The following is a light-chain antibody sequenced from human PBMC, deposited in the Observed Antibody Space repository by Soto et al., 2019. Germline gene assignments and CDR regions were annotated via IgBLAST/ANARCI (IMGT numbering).Light chain of an antibody. V-gene: IGKV3-20*01. CDR3: QQYGSSPPWT. CDR1: QSVDYSL. J-gene: IGKJ1*01. CDR2: GAS. Sequence: EIVLTQSPGTLSLSPGERATLSCRASQSVDYSLLAWYQQRPGQAPRLLIYGASSRATGIPDRFSGSGSGTDFTLTISRLETEDFAVYYCQQYGSSPPWTFGQGTRVEIK.